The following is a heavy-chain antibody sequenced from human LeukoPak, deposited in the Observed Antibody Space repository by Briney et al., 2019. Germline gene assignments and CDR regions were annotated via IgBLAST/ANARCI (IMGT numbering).Heavy chain of an antibody. D-gene: IGHD5-18*01. V-gene: IGHV3-15*01. Sequence: GGSLRLSCAASGFTFSNAWMSWVRQAPGKGLEWVGRIKSKTDGGTTDYAAPVKGRFTISRDDSKNTLYLQMNSLKTEDTAVYYCTTGSGYGWTYYFDYWGQGTLVTVSS. CDR1: GFTFSNAW. CDR3: TTGSGYGWTYYFDY. CDR2: IKSKTDGGTT. J-gene: IGHJ4*02.